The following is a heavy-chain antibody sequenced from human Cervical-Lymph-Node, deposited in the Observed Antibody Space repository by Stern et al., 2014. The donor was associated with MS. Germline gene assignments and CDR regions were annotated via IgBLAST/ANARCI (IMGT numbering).Heavy chain of an antibody. D-gene: IGHD3-9*01. CDR1: SYTFSSYG. J-gene: IGHJ6*02. CDR3: ARAYFDSYGLDV. V-gene: IGHV1-18*04. CDR2: ISGYDGDT. Sequence: QLVQSGADVKKPGASVKVSCKASSYTFSSYGIAWVRQAPGQGLEWMGWISGYDGDTKYAPKLQGRVTLTTDPSTKTAYMEIRSLRFDDTAVYYCARAYFDSYGLDVWGQGTTVTVSS.